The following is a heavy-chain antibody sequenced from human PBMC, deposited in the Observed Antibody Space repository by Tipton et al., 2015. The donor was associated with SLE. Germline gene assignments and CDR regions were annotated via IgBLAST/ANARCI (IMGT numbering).Heavy chain of an antibody. CDR3: ARGQFQLLPFDF. CDR1: GGSISFYY. CDR2: IYSSGDR. Sequence: TLSLTCTVSGGSISFYYWGWIRQSAGRGLEWIGRIYSSGDRDYNPSLRSRVTISIDTSKNQFSLNLKSITAADTAVYYCARGQFQLLPFDFWGQGTLVTVSS. D-gene: IGHD2-2*01. J-gene: IGHJ4*02. V-gene: IGHV4-4*07.